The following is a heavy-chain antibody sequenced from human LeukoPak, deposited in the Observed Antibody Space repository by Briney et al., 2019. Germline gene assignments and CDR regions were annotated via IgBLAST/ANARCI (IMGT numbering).Heavy chain of an antibody. CDR2: ISSSSGYI. J-gene: IGHJ4*02. CDR3: ARDSYYDSSGYYLYYFDY. CDR1: GFTFSSYS. Sequence: GGSLRLSCAASGFTFSSYSMNWVRQAPGKGLEWVSSISSSSGYIYYADSVKGRFTISRDNAKNSLYLQMNSLRAEDTAVYYCARDSYYDSSGYYLYYFDYWGQGTLVTVSS. V-gene: IGHV3-21*01. D-gene: IGHD3-22*01.